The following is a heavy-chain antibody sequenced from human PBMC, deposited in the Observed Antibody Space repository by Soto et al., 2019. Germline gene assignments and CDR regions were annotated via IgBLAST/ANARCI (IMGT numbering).Heavy chain of an antibody. CDR1: GYTFTSYG. J-gene: IGHJ4*02. D-gene: IGHD3-3*01. CDR3: ARAATGYDFWSGYPDY. CDR2: ISAYNGNT. Sequence: ASVKVSCKASGYTFTSYGISWVRQAPGQGLEWMGWISAYNGNTNYAQKLQGRVTMTTDTSTSTAYMELRSLRSDDTAVYYCARAATGYDFWSGYPDYWGQGTLVTVSS. V-gene: IGHV1-18*01.